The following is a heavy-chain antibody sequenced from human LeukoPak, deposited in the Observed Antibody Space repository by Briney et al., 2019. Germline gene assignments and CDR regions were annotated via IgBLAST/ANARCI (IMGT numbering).Heavy chain of an antibody. J-gene: IGHJ5*02. CDR1: GYTFTSYD. V-gene: IGHV1-69*05. CDR2: IIPIFGTA. CDR3: ARVRGTYDRNWFDP. Sequence: SVKVSCKTSGYTFTSYDINWVRQATGQGLEWMGGIIPIFGTANYAQKFQGRVTITTDESTSTAYMELSSLRSEDTAVYYCARVRGTYDRNWFDPWGQGTLVTVSS. D-gene: IGHD3-10*01.